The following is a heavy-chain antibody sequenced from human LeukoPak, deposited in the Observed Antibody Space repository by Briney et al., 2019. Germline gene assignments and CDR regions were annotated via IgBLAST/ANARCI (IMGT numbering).Heavy chain of an antibody. J-gene: IGHJ3*02. D-gene: IGHD3-22*01. CDR1: GGSFSGYY. CDR2: INHSGST. Sequence: SETLSLTCAVYGGSFSGYYWSWIRQPPGKGLEWFGEINHSGSTNYNPSLKSRVTISVDTSKNQFSLKLSSVTAADTAVYYCARVGMIVVPLDALDIWGQGTMVTVSS. V-gene: IGHV4-34*01. CDR3: ARVGMIVVPLDALDI.